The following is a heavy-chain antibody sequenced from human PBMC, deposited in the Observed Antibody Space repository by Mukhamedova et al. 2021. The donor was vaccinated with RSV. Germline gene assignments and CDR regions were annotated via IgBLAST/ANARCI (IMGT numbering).Heavy chain of an antibody. D-gene: IGHD4-11*01. V-gene: IGHV1-69*01. J-gene: IGHJ3*02. CDR3: ARYGAGSYGNYVYAFDM. CDR2: IIPIFGTA. Sequence: QAPGQGLEWMGGIIPIFGTADYAQRFQGRVTITADESTSTAYMELSSLRSDDTAVYYCARYGAGSYGNYVYAFDMWGQGTLVTV.